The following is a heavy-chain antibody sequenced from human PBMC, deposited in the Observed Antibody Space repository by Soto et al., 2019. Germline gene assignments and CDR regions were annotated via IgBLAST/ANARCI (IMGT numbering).Heavy chain of an antibody. J-gene: IGHJ4*02. CDR2: IRGSGSGT. Sequence: EVRLLESGGGLVQPGGSLRLSCVGSGFNFNIYAMNWVRQAPGKGLEWVSAIRGSGSGTYYADSVKGRFTVSRDNSKNTLYLQMSSLRPADSAIYYCAKETGSYSSGWDFDCWGQGTLVTVSS. D-gene: IGHD6-19*01. CDR1: GFNFNIYA. CDR3: AKETGSYSSGWDFDC. V-gene: IGHV3-23*01.